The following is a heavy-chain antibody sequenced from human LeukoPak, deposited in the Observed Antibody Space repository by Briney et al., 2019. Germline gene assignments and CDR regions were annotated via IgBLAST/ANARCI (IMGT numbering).Heavy chain of an antibody. V-gene: IGHV3-30*02. Sequence: GGSLRLSCAASGFTFSSYGMHWVRQAPGKGLEWVAFIRYDGIHKYADSVKGRFTISRDNAKNSLYLQMNSLRAEDTAVYYCARSGAFKAHRNWFDPWGQGTLVTVSS. D-gene: IGHD4/OR15-4a*01. CDR3: ARSGAFKAHRNWFDP. CDR2: IRYDGIHK. CDR1: GFTFSSYG. J-gene: IGHJ5*02.